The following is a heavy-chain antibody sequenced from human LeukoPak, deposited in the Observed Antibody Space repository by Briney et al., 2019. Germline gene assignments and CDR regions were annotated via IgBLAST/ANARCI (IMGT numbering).Heavy chain of an antibody. J-gene: IGHJ4*02. V-gene: IGHV3-49*04. D-gene: IGHD4-17*01. CDR1: GFTFGDYA. CDR3: TRTNIHYGDYVVYVDY. Sequence: GRSLRLSCTASGFTFGDYAMSWVRQATGKGLEGVGFIRSKAYGGTTEYAASVKGRFTISRDDSKSIAYLQMNSLKTEDTAVYYCTRTNIHYGDYVVYVDYWGQGTLVTVSS. CDR2: IRSKAYGGTT.